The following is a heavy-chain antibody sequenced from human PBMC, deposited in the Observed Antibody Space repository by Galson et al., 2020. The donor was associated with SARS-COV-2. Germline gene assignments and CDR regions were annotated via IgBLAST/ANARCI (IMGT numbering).Heavy chain of an antibody. Sequence: GESLKISCAASGFTFSSYSMTWVRQAPGKGLEWVSSISSRSYIYYADSVKGRFTISRDNAKNSLYLQMNSLRAKDTAVYYCARVGESSGWYEDYWGQGTLVTVSS. D-gene: IGHD6-19*01. CDR2: ISSRSYI. V-gene: IGHV3-21*01. CDR3: ARVGESSGWYEDY. J-gene: IGHJ4*02. CDR1: GFTFSSYS.